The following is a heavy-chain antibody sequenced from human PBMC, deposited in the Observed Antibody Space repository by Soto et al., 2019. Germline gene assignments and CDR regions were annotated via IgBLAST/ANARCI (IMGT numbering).Heavy chain of an antibody. Sequence: GGSLRLSCAASGFTFSSYSMNWVRQAPGKGLEWVSYISSSSSTIYYADSVKGRFTISRDNAKNSLYLQMNSLRAEDTAVYYCARENYDFWSGYYIRFRYYFDYWGQGTLVTVSS. D-gene: IGHD3-3*01. CDR2: ISSSSSTI. V-gene: IGHV3-48*01. CDR1: GFTFSSYS. CDR3: ARENYDFWSGYYIRFRYYFDY. J-gene: IGHJ4*02.